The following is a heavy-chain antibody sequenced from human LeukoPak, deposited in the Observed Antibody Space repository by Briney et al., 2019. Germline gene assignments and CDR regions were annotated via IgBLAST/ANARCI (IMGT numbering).Heavy chain of an antibody. Sequence: SVKVSCKASGGTFSSYAISWVRQAPGQGLEWMGGIIPIFGSANYAQKFQGRVTITADESTSTAYMELSSLRSEDTAVYYCARQGIRGYSHGYSDYWGQGTLVTVSS. CDR1: GGTFSSYA. V-gene: IGHV1-69*13. CDR3: ARQGIRGYSHGYSDY. CDR2: IIPIFGSA. J-gene: IGHJ4*02. D-gene: IGHD5-18*01.